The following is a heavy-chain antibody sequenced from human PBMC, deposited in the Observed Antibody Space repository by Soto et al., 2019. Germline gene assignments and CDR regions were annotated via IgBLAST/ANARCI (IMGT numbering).Heavy chain of an antibody. CDR2: IKEDGSEK. D-gene: IGHD3-9*01. CDR1: GFTFNICW. Sequence: PGGSLRLSCAASGFTFNICWMSWVRQAPGKGLEWVANIKEDGSEKYYADSMKGRFTISRDNAKNSLYLQMNNLRDEDTAIYYCVRDATYGHILSLPYWGLGTLVTVSS. CDR3: VRDATYGHILSLPY. J-gene: IGHJ4*02. V-gene: IGHV3-7*01.